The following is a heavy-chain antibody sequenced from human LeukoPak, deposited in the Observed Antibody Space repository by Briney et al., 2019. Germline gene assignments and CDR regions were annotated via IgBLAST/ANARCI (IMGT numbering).Heavy chain of an antibody. CDR1: GGSISSYY. Sequence: SETLSLTCTVSGGSISSYYWSWIRQPPGKGLEWVGYIYYSGSTNYNPSLKSRVTISVHTSKNQFSLKLSSVTAADTAVYYCARLGESAVAGLTFDYWGQGTLVTVSS. CDR3: ARLGESAVAGLTFDY. D-gene: IGHD6-19*01. J-gene: IGHJ4*02. CDR2: IYYSGST. V-gene: IGHV4-59*08.